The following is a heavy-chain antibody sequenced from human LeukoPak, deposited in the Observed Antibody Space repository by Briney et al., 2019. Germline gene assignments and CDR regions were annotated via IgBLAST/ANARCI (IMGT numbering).Heavy chain of an antibody. D-gene: IGHD3-16*01. CDR3: AGGKGQQTPDWFDP. V-gene: IGHV4-31*03. Sequence: SETLSLTCTVAGVSINSDNYYWTWIRQHPGKGLEWIGFIFYTGSTSYNRSLKSRVAISTDTSTSPFSLRRTSVTAPDTAVYYCAGGKGQQTPDWFDPWGQGTQVTVSS. J-gene: IGHJ5*02. CDR2: IFYTGST. CDR1: GVSINSDNYY.